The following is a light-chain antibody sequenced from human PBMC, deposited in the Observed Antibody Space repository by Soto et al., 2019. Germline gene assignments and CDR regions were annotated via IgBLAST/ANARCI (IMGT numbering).Light chain of an antibody. Sequence: QSALTQPASVSGSPGQSITISCTGTRSDVGGYNYVSWYQQHPGKAPKLMIYDVSNRPSGVSNRFSGSKSGNTASLTISGLQAEDEADYHCCSYSSTSTLYVFGPGTQLTVL. CDR2: DVS. CDR3: CSYSSTSTLYV. J-gene: IGLJ1*01. V-gene: IGLV2-14*01. CDR1: RSDVGGYNY.